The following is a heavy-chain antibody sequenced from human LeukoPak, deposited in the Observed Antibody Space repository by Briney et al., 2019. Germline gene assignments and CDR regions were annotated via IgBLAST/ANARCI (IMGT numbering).Heavy chain of an antibody. D-gene: IGHD4-23*01. CDR2: IYTAGNT. CDR3: ARTSKVTSVMDI. Sequence: GGSLRLPCAASGFTFSSYDMHWVRQATGKGLEWVSAIYTAGNTFYPGSVRGRFTISRENAKNSLYLQMNNVRAGDTAVYYCARTSKVTSVMDIWGQGTMVTVSS. V-gene: IGHV3-13*04. CDR1: GFTFSSYD. J-gene: IGHJ6*02.